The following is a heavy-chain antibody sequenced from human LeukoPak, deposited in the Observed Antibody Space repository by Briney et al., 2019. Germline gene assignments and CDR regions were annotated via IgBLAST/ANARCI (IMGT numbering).Heavy chain of an antibody. CDR2: IIPIFGTA. CDR3: ARGVPTILVVAGSYFGY. J-gene: IGHJ4*02. CDR1: GGTFSSYA. Sequence: ASVKVSCKASGGTFSSYAISWVRQAPGQGLEWMGGIIPIFGTANYAQKFQGRVTITADESTSTAYMELSSLRSEDTAVYYCARGVPTILVVAGSYFGYWGQGTLVTVSS. V-gene: IGHV1-69*13. D-gene: IGHD6-19*01.